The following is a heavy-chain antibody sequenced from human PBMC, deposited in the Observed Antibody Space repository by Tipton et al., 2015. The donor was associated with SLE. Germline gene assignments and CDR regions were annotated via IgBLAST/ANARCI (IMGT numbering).Heavy chain of an antibody. D-gene: IGHD1-7*01. CDR3: ARVDWNYAFDY. CDR1: GFTFSSNY. Sequence: GSLRLSCAASGFTFSSNYMSWVRQAPGKGLEWVSVIYSGGSTYYADSAKGRFTISRDNSKNTLYLQMNSLRAEDTAVYYCARVDWNYAFDYWGQGTLVTVSS. V-gene: IGHV3-53*01. J-gene: IGHJ4*02. CDR2: IYSGGST.